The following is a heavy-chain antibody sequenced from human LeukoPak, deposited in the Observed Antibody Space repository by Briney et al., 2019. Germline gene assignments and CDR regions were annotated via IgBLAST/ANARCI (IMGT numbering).Heavy chain of an antibody. D-gene: IGHD5-18*01. V-gene: IGHV1-69*04. J-gene: IGHJ4*02. CDR2: IIPILGIA. Sequence: GASVKVSCKASGGTFSSYAISWVRQAPRQGLEWMGRIIPILGIANYAQKFQGRVTITADKSTSTAYMELSSLRSEDTAVYYCARVDTAMVIDYWGQGTLVTVSS. CDR1: GGTFSSYA. CDR3: ARVDTAMVIDY.